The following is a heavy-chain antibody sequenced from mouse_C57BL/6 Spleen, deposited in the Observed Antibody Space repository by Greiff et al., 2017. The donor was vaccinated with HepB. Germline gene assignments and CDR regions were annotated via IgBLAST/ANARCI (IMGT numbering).Heavy chain of an antibody. CDR3: ASNYGSSYDWYFDV. D-gene: IGHD1-1*01. CDR2: ISSGGSYT. Sequence: EVKLMESGGDLVKPGGSLKLSCAASGFTFSSYGMSWVRQTPDKRLEWVATISSGGSYTYYPDSVKGRFTISRDNAKNTLYLQMSSLKSEDTAMYYCASNYGSSYDWYFDVWGTGTTVTVSS. J-gene: IGHJ1*03. V-gene: IGHV5-6*01. CDR1: GFTFSSYG.